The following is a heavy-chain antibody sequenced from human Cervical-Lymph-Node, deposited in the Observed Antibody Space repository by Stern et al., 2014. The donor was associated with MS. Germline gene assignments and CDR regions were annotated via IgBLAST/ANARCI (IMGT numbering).Heavy chain of an antibody. Sequence: VQLVESGSELKKPGASVKVSCKASGYTFTRNAMNWVRQAPGQRLEWMGWINTNTGNTTYARGVTGRFVFSLDTSVSTAYLHISSLKAEDTAIYYCARVKPAAILDYWGQGTLVTVSS. V-gene: IGHV7-4-1*02. D-gene: IGHD2-2*01. CDR1: GYTFTRNA. CDR3: ARVKPAAILDY. CDR2: INTNTGNT. J-gene: IGHJ4*02.